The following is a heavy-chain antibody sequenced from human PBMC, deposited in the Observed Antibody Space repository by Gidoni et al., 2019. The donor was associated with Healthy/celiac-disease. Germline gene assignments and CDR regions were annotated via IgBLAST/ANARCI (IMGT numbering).Heavy chain of an antibody. CDR2: IKSKTDGGTT. Sequence: EVQLVESGGGLVKPGGSLRLSCAASGFTFSNAWMCWVRQAPGKGMGWVGRIKSKTDGGTTDYAAPVKGRFTISRDDSKNTLYLQMNSLKTEDTAVYYCTTAPQTLWFGEFFDYWGQGTLVTVSS. CDR3: TTAPQTLWFGEFFDY. CDR1: GFTFSNAW. J-gene: IGHJ4*02. D-gene: IGHD3-10*01. V-gene: IGHV3-15*01.